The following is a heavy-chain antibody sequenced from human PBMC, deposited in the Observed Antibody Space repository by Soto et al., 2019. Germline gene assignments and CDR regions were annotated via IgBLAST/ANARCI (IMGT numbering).Heavy chain of an antibody. V-gene: IGHV5-51*03. CDR1: GYSFVSYW. D-gene: IGHD2-2*01. J-gene: IGHJ5*02. CDR3: ARGRHPCSSTTCSRWFDP. CDR2: IYPADSDT. Sequence: EVQLVQSGAEVKKPGESLKISCKGSGYSFVSYWIAWVRQKPGKGLVWMGTIYPADSDTRYSPSFQGQVTISVDLSIRTAYLQWSSLRASDTAMYFCARGRHPCSSTTCSRWFDPWGQGTLVIVSS.